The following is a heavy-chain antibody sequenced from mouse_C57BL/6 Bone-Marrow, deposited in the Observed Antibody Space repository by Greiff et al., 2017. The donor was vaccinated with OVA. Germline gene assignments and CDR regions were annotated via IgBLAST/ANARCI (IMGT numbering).Heavy chain of an antibody. V-gene: IGHV1-66*01. Sequence: QVQLQQSGPELVKPGASVQISCKASGYSFTSYYIHWVKQRPGQGLEWIGWIYPGRGNTKYYAKFKGQATLTADTSSSTAYLQLSSLTSEDAAVYYCARCGLWLRRKNGYFDVWGTGTTVTVSS. CDR2: IYPGRGNT. D-gene: IGHD2-2*01. CDR3: ARCGLWLRRKNGYFDV. J-gene: IGHJ1*03. CDR1: GYSFTSYY.